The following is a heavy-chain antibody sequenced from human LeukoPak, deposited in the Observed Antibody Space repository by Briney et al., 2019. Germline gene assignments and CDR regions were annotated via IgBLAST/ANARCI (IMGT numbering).Heavy chain of an antibody. J-gene: IGHJ4*02. D-gene: IGHD1-14*01. V-gene: IGHV1-69*05. CDR1: GGTFSSYA. CDR2: IIPIFGTA. Sequence: SVKVSCKASGGTFSSYAISWVRQAPGQGLEWMGGIIPIFGTANYAQKFQGRVTITTDESTSTAYMELSSLRSEDTAVYYCARDDSGRTRFDYWGQGTLVTVSS. CDR3: ARDDSGRTRFDY.